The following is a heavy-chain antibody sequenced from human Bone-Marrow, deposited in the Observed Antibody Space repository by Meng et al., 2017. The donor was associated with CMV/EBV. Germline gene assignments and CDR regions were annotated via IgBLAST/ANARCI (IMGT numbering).Heavy chain of an antibody. V-gene: IGHV1-18*01. CDR2: ISAYNGNT. CDR1: GFTFSSYA. J-gene: IGHJ6*02. Sequence: GGSLRLSCAASGFTFSSYAMSWVRQAPGKGLEWMGWISAYNGNTNYAQKLQGRVTMTTDTSTSTAYMELRSLRSDDTAVYYCARDWVWDNLTGLGLFSHYYGMDVWGQGTTVTVSS. D-gene: IGHD3-16*01. CDR3: ARDWVWDNLTGLGLFSHYYGMDV.